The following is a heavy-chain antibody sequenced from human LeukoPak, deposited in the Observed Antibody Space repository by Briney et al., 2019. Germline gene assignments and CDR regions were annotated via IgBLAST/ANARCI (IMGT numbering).Heavy chain of an antibody. CDR1: GFPFSTYS. J-gene: IGHJ4*02. CDR3: AKSYCSSTSCSQWYFDY. Sequence: PGGSLRLSCAASGFPFSTYSMNWVRQAPGKGLEWVSYISSSGSTIYYADSVKGRFTISRDNAKNSLYLQMNSLRDEDTAVYYCAKSYCSSTSCSQWYFDYWGQGTLVTVSS. CDR2: ISSSGSTI. D-gene: IGHD2-2*01. V-gene: IGHV3-48*02.